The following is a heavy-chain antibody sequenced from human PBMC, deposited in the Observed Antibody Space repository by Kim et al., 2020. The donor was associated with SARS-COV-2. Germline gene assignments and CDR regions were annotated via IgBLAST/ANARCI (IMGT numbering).Heavy chain of an antibody. CDR1: RYTITELS. Sequence: ASVKVSCKVSRYTITELSVHWVRQSPGKGLEWMGGFDPDTGETIYVQNFQGRVTMTEDASTDTAYMELSNLRSDDTAVYYCAIGGGQLIYMDVWGKGTAVTVSS. CDR3: AIGGGQLIYMDV. CDR2: FDPDTGET. D-gene: IGHD3-10*01. J-gene: IGHJ6*03. V-gene: IGHV1-24*01.